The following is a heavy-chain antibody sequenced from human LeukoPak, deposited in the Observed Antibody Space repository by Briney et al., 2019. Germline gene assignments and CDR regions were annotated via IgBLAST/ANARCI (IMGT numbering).Heavy chain of an antibody. CDR2: INHSGST. CDR3: ARYNKRYSSSSPYYYYYYGMDV. J-gene: IGHJ6*02. D-gene: IGHD6-6*01. CDR1: GGSFSGYY. V-gene: IGHV4-34*01. Sequence: PSETLSLTCAVYGGSFSGYYWSWIRQPPGKGLEWIGEINHSGSTNYNPSLKSRVTISVDTSKNQFSLKLSSVTAADTAVYYCARYNKRYSSSSPYYYYYYGMDVWGQGTTVTVSS.